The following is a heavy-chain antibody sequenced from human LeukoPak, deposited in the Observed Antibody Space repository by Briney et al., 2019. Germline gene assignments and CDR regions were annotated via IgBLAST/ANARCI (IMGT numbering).Heavy chain of an antibody. V-gene: IGHV4-38-2*01. D-gene: IGHD4-17*01. CDR1: GYSISSGYY. CDR3: ARFGWDGDYGRRYYYYMDV. CDR2: IYHSGST. J-gene: IGHJ6*03. Sequence: SETLSLTCAVSGYSISSGYYWGWIRQPPGKGLEWIGSIYHSGSTYYNPSLKSRVTISVDTSKNQFSLKLSSVTAADTAAYYCARFGWDGDYGRRYYYYMDVWAKGTTVTVSS.